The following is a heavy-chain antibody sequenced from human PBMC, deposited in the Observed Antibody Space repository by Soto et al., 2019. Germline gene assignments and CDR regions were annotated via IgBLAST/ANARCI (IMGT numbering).Heavy chain of an antibody. V-gene: IGHV1-8*01. CDR1: GYTFTSYD. Sequence: QVQLVQSGAEVKKPGASVKVSCKASGYTFTSYDVNWVRQATGQGLEWMGWMNPNRGNTGYAQKFQGRVTMTRNTSISTAYVELSSLKSADTAVYYCARYSPIRSYDRWGQGTLVTVSS. CDR3: ARYSPIRSYDR. D-gene: IGHD3-3*01. CDR2: MNPNRGNT. J-gene: IGHJ4*02.